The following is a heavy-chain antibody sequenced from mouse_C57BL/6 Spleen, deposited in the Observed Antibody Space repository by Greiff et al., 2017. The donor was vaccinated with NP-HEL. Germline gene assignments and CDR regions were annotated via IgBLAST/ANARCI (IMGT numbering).Heavy chain of an antibody. D-gene: IGHD1-1*01. Sequence: EVKVVESGGDLVKPGGSLKLSCAASGFTFSSYGMSWVRQTPDKRLEWVATISSGGSYTYYPDSVKGRFTISRDNAKNTLYLQMSSLKSEDTAMYYCARRGLYFDYWGQGTTLTVSS. CDR2: ISSGGSYT. J-gene: IGHJ2*01. CDR1: GFTFSSYG. V-gene: IGHV5-6*02. CDR3: ARRGLYFDY.